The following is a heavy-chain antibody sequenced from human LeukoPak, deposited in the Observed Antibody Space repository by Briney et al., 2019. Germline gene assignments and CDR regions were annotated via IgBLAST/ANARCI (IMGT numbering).Heavy chain of an antibody. CDR3: ARSGQQLVRFDY. V-gene: IGHV4-30-2*01. Sequence: SETLSLTCTVSGGSISSGGYYWSWIRQPPEKGLEWIGYIYHSGSTYYNPTLKSRDTISVDRSKNQFSLKLSSVTAADTAVYYCARSGQQLVRFDYWGQGTLVTVSS. CDR1: GGSISSGGYY. J-gene: IGHJ4*02. D-gene: IGHD6-13*01. CDR2: IYHSGST.